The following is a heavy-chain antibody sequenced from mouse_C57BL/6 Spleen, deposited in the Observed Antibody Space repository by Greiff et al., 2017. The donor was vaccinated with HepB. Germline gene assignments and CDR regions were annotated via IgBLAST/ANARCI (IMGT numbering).Heavy chain of an antibody. D-gene: IGHD2-14*01. Sequence: EVQLQESGPELVKPGASVKIPCKASGYTFTDYNMDWVKQSHGKSLEWIGDINPNNGGTIYNQKFKGKATLTVDKSSSTAYMELRSLTSEDTAVYYCARSGYDGDYYDDWGQGTTLTVSS. CDR3: ARSGYDGDYYDD. J-gene: IGHJ2*01. CDR1: GYTFTDYN. V-gene: IGHV1-18*01. CDR2: INPNNGGT.